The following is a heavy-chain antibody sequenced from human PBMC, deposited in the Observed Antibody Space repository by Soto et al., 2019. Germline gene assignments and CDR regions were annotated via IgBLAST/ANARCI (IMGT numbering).Heavy chain of an antibody. CDR1: GGTFSSYT. CDR2: IIPILGIA. V-gene: IGHV1-69*02. CDR3: ARGLEDSSGYEPYYYYGMDV. D-gene: IGHD3-22*01. Sequence: QVQLVQSGAEVKKPGSSVKVSCKASGGTFSSYTISWVRQAPGQGLEWMGRIIPILGIANYAQKFQGRVTITADKSTSTAYMELSSLRSEDTAVYYCARGLEDSSGYEPYYYYGMDVWGQGTTVTASS. J-gene: IGHJ6*02.